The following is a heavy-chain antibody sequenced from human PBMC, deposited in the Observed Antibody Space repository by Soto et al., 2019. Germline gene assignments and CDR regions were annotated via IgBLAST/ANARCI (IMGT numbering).Heavy chain of an antibody. CDR1: GFSFSSYF. CDR2: VPGDGSRA. J-gene: IGHJ6*02. D-gene: IGHD1-26*01. CDR3: ARENGYSLDV. V-gene: IGHV3-74*01. Sequence: EVQLVESGGGSVQPGGSLRLSCAASGFSFSSYFMAWVRQAPGEGLVSVSHVPGDGSRASYADSVRGRFTISRDNAKNTLYLRMDSLRDEDKAIYYCARENGYSLDVWGQGTTVTVSS.